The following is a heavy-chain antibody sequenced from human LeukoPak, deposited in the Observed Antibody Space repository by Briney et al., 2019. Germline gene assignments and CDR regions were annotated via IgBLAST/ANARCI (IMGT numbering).Heavy chain of an antibody. J-gene: IGHJ6*02. CDR1: GGSISNYY. CDR3: ARSVTIFGVVLYYYYGMDV. Sequence: SETLSLTCTVSGGSISNYYWSWIRQPPGKGLEWIGYISYSGSTNYNPSLRSRVTISVDTSKNQFSLKLSSVTAADTAVYYCARSVTIFGVVLYYYYGMDVWGQGTTVTVSS. CDR2: ISYSGST. D-gene: IGHD3-3*01. V-gene: IGHV4-59*01.